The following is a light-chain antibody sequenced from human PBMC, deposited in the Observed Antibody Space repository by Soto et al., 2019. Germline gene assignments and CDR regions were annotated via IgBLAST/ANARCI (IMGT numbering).Light chain of an antibody. CDR2: DVN. CDR3: CSYAGDYNLV. Sequence: QSVLTQPPSVSGAPGQRVTISCTGTNSDVGAYNFVSWYQQQPGKAPKLILYDVNQRPSGVPDRLSGSKSDNTASLTISGLQTEDEADYYCCSYAGDYNLVFGGGTKL. V-gene: IGLV2-11*01. CDR1: NSDVGAYNF. J-gene: IGLJ3*02.